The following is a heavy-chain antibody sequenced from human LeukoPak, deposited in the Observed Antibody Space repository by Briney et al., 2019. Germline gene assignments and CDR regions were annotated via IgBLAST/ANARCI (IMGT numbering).Heavy chain of an antibody. Sequence: ASETLSLTCTVSGGSISSSSYYWGWIRQPPGKGLEWIGSIYYSGSTYYNPSLKSRVTISVDTSKNQFSLKLSSVTAADTAVYYCARHFVPAATTDAFDIWGQGTMVTVSS. CDR3: ARHFVPAATTDAFDI. J-gene: IGHJ3*02. CDR2: IYYSGST. V-gene: IGHV4-39*01. CDR1: GGSISSSSYY. D-gene: IGHD2-2*01.